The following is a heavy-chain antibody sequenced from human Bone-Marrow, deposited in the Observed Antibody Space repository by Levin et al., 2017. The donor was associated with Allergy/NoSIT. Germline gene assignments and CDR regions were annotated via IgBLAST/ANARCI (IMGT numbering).Heavy chain of an antibody. CDR1: GFTFSNYG. CDR2: ISYDGSDT. J-gene: IGHJ4*02. CDR3: AKLLPWLVLTAPFDY. D-gene: IGHD6-19*01. Sequence: GESLKISCAVSGFTFSNYGMHWVRQAPGKGLEWVALISYDGSDTDYADSVKGRFTISRDSSKNTLYLQMNSLRAEDTAVYYCAKLLPWLVLTAPFDYWGQGTLVTVSS. V-gene: IGHV3-30*18.